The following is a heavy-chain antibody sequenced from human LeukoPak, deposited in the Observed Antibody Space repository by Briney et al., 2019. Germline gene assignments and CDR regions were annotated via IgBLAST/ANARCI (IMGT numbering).Heavy chain of an antibody. D-gene: IGHD1-1*01. CDR3: AGDQLALNALNI. CDR1: GGSMSGHY. V-gene: IGHV4-59*11. CDR2: ISYIGST. J-gene: IGHJ3*02. Sequence: ASETLSLTCTVSGGSMSGHYWSWIRQPPGKGLEWLGYISYIGSTNYSPSLKSRVTISVDTSKNQFSLRLSSVTAADTAVYFCAGDQLALNALNIWGQGTMVTVSS.